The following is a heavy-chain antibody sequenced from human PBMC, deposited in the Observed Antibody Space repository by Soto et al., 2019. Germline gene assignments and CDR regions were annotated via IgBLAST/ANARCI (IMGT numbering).Heavy chain of an antibody. D-gene: IGHD5-12*01. V-gene: IGHV3-48*04. CDR3: ARARDGYNGDY. CDR1: GFTFSSYA. CDR2: ISSSSSYT. Sequence: EVHLLESGGGLAQPGGSLRLSCAASGFTFSSYAMSWVRQAPGKGLEWVSYISSSSSYTNYADSVKGRFTISRDNAKNSLYLQMNSLRAEDTAVYYCARARDGYNGDYWGQGTLVTVSS. J-gene: IGHJ4*02.